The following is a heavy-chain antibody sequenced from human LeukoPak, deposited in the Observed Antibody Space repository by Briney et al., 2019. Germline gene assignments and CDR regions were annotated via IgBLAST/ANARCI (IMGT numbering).Heavy chain of an antibody. D-gene: IGHD3-22*01. CDR2: IYYSGST. CDR1: GGSISSYY. V-gene: IGHV4-59*01. Sequence: NPSETLSLTCTVSGGSISSYYWSWIRQPPGKGLEWIGYIYYSGSTNYNPSLKSRVTISVDTSKNQFSLKLSSVTAADTAVYYCAIHRIYYDSSGYYTDYWGQGTLVTVSS. CDR3: AIHRIYYDSSGYYTDY. J-gene: IGHJ4*02.